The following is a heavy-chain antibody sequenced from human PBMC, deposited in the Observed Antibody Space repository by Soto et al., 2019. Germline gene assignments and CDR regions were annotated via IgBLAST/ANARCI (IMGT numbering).Heavy chain of an antibody. CDR2: ISYDGSNK. CDR3: ARDLYCSGGSCFSYGMDV. Sequence: PGGSLRLSCAASGFIFSSYAMHGVRQAPGKGLEWVAVISYDGSNKYYADSVKGRFTISRDNSKNTLYLQMNSLRAEDTAVYYCARDLYCSGGSCFSYGMDVWGQGPTVTVSS. CDR1: GFIFSSYA. D-gene: IGHD2-15*01. V-gene: IGHV3-30-3*01. J-gene: IGHJ6*02.